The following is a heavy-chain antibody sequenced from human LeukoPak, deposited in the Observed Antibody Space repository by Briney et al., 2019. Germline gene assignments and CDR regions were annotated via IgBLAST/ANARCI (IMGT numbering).Heavy chain of an antibody. Sequence: GGSHRLSCSASGFTFSDYWMMSVRQASGKGLERVGNIRQDDSEKNYVDSVKGRFTISRDNAKFSLYLQMNSLIAEDTAIYYCATDRKVGTWDPRFNYWGQGTLVTVSS. J-gene: IGHJ4*02. CDR1: GFTFSDYW. CDR2: IRQDDSEK. D-gene: IGHD4-23*01. V-gene: IGHV3-7*01. CDR3: ATDRKVGTWDPRFNY.